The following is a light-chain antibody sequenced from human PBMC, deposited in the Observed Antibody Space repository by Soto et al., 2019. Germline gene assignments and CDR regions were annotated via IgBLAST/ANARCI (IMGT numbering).Light chain of an antibody. Sequence: QSVLTQPRSVSGAPGQRVTISCTGSSSNIGAGYEVHWYQQLQGKAPKFLIYGNTNRPSGVPDRFSGSKSGTSASLAITGLQAEDEADYYCQSYDSSLSASYVFGGGTKLTVL. CDR1: SSNIGAGYE. J-gene: IGLJ1*01. CDR3: QSYDSSLSASYV. V-gene: IGLV1-40*01. CDR2: GNT.